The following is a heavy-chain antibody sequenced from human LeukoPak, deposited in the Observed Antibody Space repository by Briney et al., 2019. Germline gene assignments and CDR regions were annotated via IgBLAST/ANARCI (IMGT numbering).Heavy chain of an antibody. Sequence: PSETLSLTCTVSGVSMSSSPYYWGWIRQPPGKGLEWIGTIYDSGNTNYNPSLRSRLTMSVDTSRNQFSLKLSSVTAADTAVYYCARHDCDSSRCSVNWFDPWGQGTLVTVSS. CDR2: IYDSGNT. V-gene: IGHV4-39*01. J-gene: IGHJ5*02. D-gene: IGHD2/OR15-2a*01. CDR3: ARHDCDSSRCSVNWFDP. CDR1: GVSMSSSPYY.